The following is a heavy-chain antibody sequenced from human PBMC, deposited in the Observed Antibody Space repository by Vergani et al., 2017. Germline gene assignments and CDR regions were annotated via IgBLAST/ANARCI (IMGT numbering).Heavy chain of an antibody. CDR3: ANSVIAGNVGVAYFGMDV. CDR1: GFTFSNYG. Sequence: QVQLVESGGGVVQPGGSLRLSCGASGFTFSNYGMHWVRQAPGKGLEWVAFIRYDGSNKYYADSLKGRFTISRDNSKNTLYLQMNSLRAEDTAVYFCANSVIAGNVGVAYFGMDVWGRGTTVTVSS. V-gene: IGHV3-30*02. J-gene: IGHJ6*02. D-gene: IGHD1-26*01. CDR2: IRYDGSNK.